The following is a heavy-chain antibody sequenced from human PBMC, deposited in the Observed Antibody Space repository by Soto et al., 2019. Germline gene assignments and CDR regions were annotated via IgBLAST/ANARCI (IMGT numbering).Heavy chain of an antibody. V-gene: IGHV4-59*01. J-gene: IGHJ5*02. Sequence: SETLSLTCTVSGGSISSYYWSWIRQTPGKGLEWIGYIYYSGSTNYNPSLKSRVTISVDTSKNQFSLKLSSVTAADTAVYYCARDRAYEFWSGYHWFDPWGQRTLVTVSS. CDR3: ARDRAYEFWSGYHWFDP. CDR2: IYYSGST. D-gene: IGHD3-3*01. CDR1: GGSISSYY.